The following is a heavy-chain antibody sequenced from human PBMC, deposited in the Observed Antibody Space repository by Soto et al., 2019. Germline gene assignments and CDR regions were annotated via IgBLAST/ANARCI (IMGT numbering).Heavy chain of an antibody. J-gene: IGHJ3*02. Sequence: SETLSLTCTVSGGSISSYYWSWIRQPPGKGLEWIGYIYYSGSTNYNSSLKSRVTISVDTSKNQFSLKLSSVTAADTAVYYCARDREAYSSGWYDAFDIWGQGTMVTVSS. CDR2: IYYSGST. CDR3: ARDREAYSSGWYDAFDI. CDR1: GGSISSYY. D-gene: IGHD6-19*01. V-gene: IGHV4-59*01.